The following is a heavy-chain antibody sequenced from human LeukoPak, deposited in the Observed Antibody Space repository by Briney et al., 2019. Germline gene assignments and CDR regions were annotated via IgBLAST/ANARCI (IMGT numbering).Heavy chain of an antibody. CDR2: IHSTGST. Sequence: PSDTQTLTCTVSSGSDSSNYWSWIRQPPGKALEWIAYIHSTGSTDYNPILKSRVTMSIDTSKNQFSLRLTSVTAADTAVYYCVRSYSTEAVFDYWGQGILVTVSS. J-gene: IGHJ4*02. V-gene: IGHV4-59*02. D-gene: IGHD5-18*01. CDR3: VRSYSTEAVFDY. CDR1: SGSDSSNY.